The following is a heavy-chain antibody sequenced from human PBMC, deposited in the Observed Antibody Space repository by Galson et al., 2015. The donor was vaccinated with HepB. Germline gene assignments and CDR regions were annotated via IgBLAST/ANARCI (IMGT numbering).Heavy chain of an antibody. CDR3: AKESGDGLYYFDY. CDR2: ISWDGGST. J-gene: IGHJ4*02. V-gene: IGHV3-43*01. D-gene: IGHD3-10*01. Sequence: SLRLSCAASGFTFDDYTMHWVRQAPGKGLEWVSLISWDGGSTYYADSVKGRFTISRDNSKNSLYLQMNSLRTEDTALYYCAKESGDGLYYFDYCGQGTLVTVSS. CDR1: GFTFDDYT.